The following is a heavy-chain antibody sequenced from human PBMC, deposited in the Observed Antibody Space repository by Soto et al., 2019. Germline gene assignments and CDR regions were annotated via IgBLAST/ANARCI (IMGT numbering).Heavy chain of an antibody. J-gene: IGHJ4*02. D-gene: IGHD1-26*01. CDR2: MNPNSGNT. Sequence: ASVKVSCKASGFTYISYDINWVRQATGQGLEWMGWMNPNSGNTGYVQKFQGRVTMTRNTSISTAYMELSSLRSEDTAVYYCATHSGSYDFDNWGQGTLVTVSS. CDR1: GFTYISYD. CDR3: ATHSGSYDFDN. V-gene: IGHV1-8*01.